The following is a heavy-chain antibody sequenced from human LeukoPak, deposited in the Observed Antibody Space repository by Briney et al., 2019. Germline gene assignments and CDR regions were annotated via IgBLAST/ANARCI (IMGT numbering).Heavy chain of an antibody. V-gene: IGHV4-30-4*08. D-gene: IGHD6-19*01. J-gene: IGHJ5*02. CDR1: GGSISSGDYY. CDR3: ASVRGYSSGWYASGFDP. Sequence: PSETLSLTCTVSGGSISSGDYYWSWIRQPPGKGLESIGYIYYSGSTYYNPSLKSRVTISVDTSKNQFSLKLSSVTAADTAVYYCASVRGYSSGWYASGFDPWGQGTLVTVSS. CDR2: IYYSGST.